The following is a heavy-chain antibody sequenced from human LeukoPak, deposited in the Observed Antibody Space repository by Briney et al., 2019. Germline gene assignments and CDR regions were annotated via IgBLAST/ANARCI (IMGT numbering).Heavy chain of an antibody. CDR1: GYTFTSYD. Sequence: GASVKVSCKASGYTFTSYDINWVRQATGQGLEWMGWMNPNSGNTGYAQKFQGRVTMTRNTSISTAYMELSSLRSEDTAVYYCARDEKYSSGWRTWYFDLWGRGTLVTVSS. J-gene: IGHJ2*01. CDR3: ARDEKYSSGWRTWYFDL. CDR2: MNPNSGNT. D-gene: IGHD6-19*01. V-gene: IGHV1-8*01.